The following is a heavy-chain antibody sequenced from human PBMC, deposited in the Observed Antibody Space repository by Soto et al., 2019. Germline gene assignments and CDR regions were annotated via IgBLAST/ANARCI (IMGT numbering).Heavy chain of an antibody. D-gene: IGHD6-6*01. V-gene: IGHV6-1*01. Sequence: SQTLSLTCVISGDSVSSNSAAWNWIRQSPSRGLEWLGRTYYRSKWYSNYAVSVKSRLTINPDTSKNQFSLQLNSVTPEDTAVYYCARIHSSSSSDMDVWGQGTTVTVSS. J-gene: IGHJ6*02. CDR3: ARIHSSSSSDMDV. CDR2: TYYRSKWYS. CDR1: GDSVSSNSAA.